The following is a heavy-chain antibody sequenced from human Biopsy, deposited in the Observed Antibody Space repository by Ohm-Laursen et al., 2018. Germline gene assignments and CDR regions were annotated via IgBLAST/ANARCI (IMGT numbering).Heavy chain of an antibody. CDR2: ISAYNGNR. V-gene: IGHV1-18*01. D-gene: IGHD3-3*01. Sequence: GASVKVSCKASGYTFPSYGISWVRQAPGQGLEWMGWISAYNGNRNYAQKFQGRVTMTTDTSTSTAYMELRSLRSDDTAVYFCARDRWPHVTLLGLVVFDFWGQGTLVIVSS. J-gene: IGHJ4*02. CDR3: ARDRWPHVTLLGLVVFDF. CDR1: GYTFPSYG.